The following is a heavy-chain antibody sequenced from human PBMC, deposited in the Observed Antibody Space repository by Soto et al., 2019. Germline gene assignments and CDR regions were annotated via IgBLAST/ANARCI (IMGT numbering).Heavy chain of an antibody. V-gene: IGHV4-31*03. D-gene: IGHD2-2*01. Sequence: SETLSLTCTVSGGSISSGGYYWSWIRQHPGKGLEWIGYIYYSGSTYYNPSLKSRVTISVDTSKNQFSLKLSSVTAADTAVYYCARSTSPNIVVVPAAMRGRNWFDPWGQG. CDR2: IYYSGST. CDR1: GGSISSGGYY. CDR3: ARSTSPNIVVVPAAMRGRNWFDP. J-gene: IGHJ5*02.